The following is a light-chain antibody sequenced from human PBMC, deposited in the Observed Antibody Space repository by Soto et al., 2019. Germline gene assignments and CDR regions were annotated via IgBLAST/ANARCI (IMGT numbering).Light chain of an antibody. CDR1: QNVSSY. CDR2: GAS. J-gene: IGKJ1*01. CDR3: QQYNNWPRK. Sequence: EIVMTQSPATLSVSPGERATLSCRASQNVSSYLAWYQQKPGQAPRLLIYGASTRATAIPARFSGSGSGTEFTLTISSLQSGDFAVYYCQQYNNWPRKFGQGTKVEIK. V-gene: IGKV3-15*01.